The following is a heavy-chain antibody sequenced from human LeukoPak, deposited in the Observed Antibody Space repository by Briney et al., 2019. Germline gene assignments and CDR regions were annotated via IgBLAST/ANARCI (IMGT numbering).Heavy chain of an antibody. CDR2: INPNSGGT. D-gene: IGHD5-12*01. V-gene: IGHV1-2*02. Sequence: GASVKVSCKASGYTFTGYYMHWVRQAPVQGLEWMGWINPNSGGTNYAQKFQGRVTMTRDTSISTAYMELSRLRSDDTAVYYCARDKGGYSGYDFDYWGQGTLVTVSS. J-gene: IGHJ4*02. CDR3: ARDKGGYSGYDFDY. CDR1: GYTFTGYY.